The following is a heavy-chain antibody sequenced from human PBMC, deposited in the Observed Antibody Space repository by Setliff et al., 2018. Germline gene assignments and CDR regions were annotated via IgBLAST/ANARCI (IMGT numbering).Heavy chain of an antibody. D-gene: IGHD4-4*01. J-gene: IGHJ6*03. Sequence: ASVKVSCKASGYAFGSSGISWVRQAPGQGLEWMGWINTSTGNPTYAQGFTGRFVFSLDTSVTTAYLQISSLKAQDSAVDYCARASRFGTTVYRGDYYMDVWGKGTTVTVSS. CDR3: ARASRFGTTVYRGDYYMDV. CDR2: INTSTGNP. CDR1: GYAFGSSG. V-gene: IGHV7-4-1*02.